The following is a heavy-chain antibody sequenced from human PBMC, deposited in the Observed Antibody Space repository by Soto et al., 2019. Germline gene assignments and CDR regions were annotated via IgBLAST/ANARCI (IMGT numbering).Heavy chain of an antibody. CDR3: AAHIGGTDYYYYGMDV. CDR2: ISYDGSNK. V-gene: IGHV3-30-3*01. Sequence: QVQLVESGGGVVQPGRSLRLSCAASGFTFSSYAMHWVRQAPGKGLEWVAVISYDGSNKYYADSVKGRFTISRDNSKNTLYLQMNSLRAEDTAVYYCAAHIGGTDYYYYGMDVWGQGTTVTVSS. D-gene: IGHD1-7*01. CDR1: GFTFSSYA. J-gene: IGHJ6*02.